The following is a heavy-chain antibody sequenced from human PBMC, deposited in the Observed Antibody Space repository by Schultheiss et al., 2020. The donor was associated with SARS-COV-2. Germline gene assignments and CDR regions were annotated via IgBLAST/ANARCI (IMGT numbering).Heavy chain of an antibody. J-gene: IGHJ4*02. D-gene: IGHD3-22*01. CDR3: ASLDSSGYYILRY. CDR2: IYYSGST. V-gene: IGHV4-59*08. CDR1: GGSISNYY. Sequence: SQTLSLTCTVSGGSISNYYWSWIRQHPGKGLEWIGYIYYSGSTNYNPSLKSRVTISVDTSKNQFSLKLSSVTAADTAVYYCASLDSSGYYILRYWGQGTLVTVSS.